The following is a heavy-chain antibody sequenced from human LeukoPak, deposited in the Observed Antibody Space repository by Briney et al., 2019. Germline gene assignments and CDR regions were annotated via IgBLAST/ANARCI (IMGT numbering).Heavy chain of an antibody. D-gene: IGHD3-22*01. CDR2: IYYSGST. V-gene: IGHV4-59*01. CDR3: AIGYDSSGYYSEYFQH. Sequence: SETLSLTCTVSGGSISSYYWSWLRQPPGKGLEWVGYIYYSGSTNYNPSLKSRVTISVDTSKNQFSLKLSSVTAADTAVYYCAIGYDSSGYYSEYFQHWGQGTLVTVSS. J-gene: IGHJ1*01. CDR1: GGSISSYY.